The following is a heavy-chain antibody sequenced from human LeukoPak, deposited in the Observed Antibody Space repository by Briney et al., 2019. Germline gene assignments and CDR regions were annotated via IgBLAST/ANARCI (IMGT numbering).Heavy chain of an antibody. J-gene: IGHJ4*02. CDR1: GGSISSYY. CDR3: ASGVYIAAAQYGD. Sequence: SETLSLTCTVSGGSISSYYWSWIRQPAGKGLEWIGRIYTSGSTNYNPSLKSRVTMSVDTFKNQFSLKLSSVTAADTAVYCCASGVYIAAAQYGDWGQGTLVTVSS. V-gene: IGHV4-4*07. D-gene: IGHD6-13*01. CDR2: IYTSGST.